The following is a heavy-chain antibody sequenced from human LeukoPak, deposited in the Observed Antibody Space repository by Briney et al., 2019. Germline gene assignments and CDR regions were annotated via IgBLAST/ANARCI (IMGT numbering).Heavy chain of an antibody. CDR1: GFTFSSYA. CDR3: ARDGIGTGTYFDY. Sequence: PGGSLRLSCAASGFTFSSYAMHWVRQAPGKGLEYVSAISSNGGSTYYANSVKGRFTISRDNSKNTLYLQMGSLRAEDMAVYYCARDGIGTGTYFDYWGQGTLVTVSS. V-gene: IGHV3-64*01. J-gene: IGHJ4*02. D-gene: IGHD1/OR15-1a*01. CDR2: ISSNGGST.